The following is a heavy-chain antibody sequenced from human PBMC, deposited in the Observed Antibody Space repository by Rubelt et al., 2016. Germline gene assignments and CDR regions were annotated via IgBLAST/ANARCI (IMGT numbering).Heavy chain of an antibody. J-gene: IGHJ3*02. Sequence: QVQLQQWGAGLLKPSETLSLTCAVYGGSFSSYYWSWVRQPPGKGLEWIGEIIHSGSTNYNPSLKSRVTISVDTSKNQFSLKLNSVTAADTAVYYCASIPKTSEGPDTFDIWGQGTMVTVSS. D-gene: IGHD4-11*01. CDR3: ASIPKTSEGPDTFDI. CDR1: GGSFSSYY. V-gene: IGHV4-34*12. CDR2: IIHSGST.